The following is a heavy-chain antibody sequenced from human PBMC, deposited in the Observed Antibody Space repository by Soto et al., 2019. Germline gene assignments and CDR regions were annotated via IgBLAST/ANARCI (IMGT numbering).Heavy chain of an antibody. CDR1: GFTFSSYG. CDR2: ISYDGSNK. V-gene: IGHV3-30*18. Sequence: GGSLRLSCAASGFTFSSYGMHWVRQAPGKGLEWVAVISYDGSNKYYADSVKGRFTISRDNSKNTLYLQMNSLRAEDTAVYYCAKGISSSSSSVYWGQGTLVTVS. CDR3: AKGISSSSSSVY. D-gene: IGHD6-6*01. J-gene: IGHJ4*02.